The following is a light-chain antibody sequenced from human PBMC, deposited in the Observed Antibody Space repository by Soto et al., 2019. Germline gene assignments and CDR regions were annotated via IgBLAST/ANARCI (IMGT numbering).Light chain of an antibody. Sequence: EIVLTQSPGTLSLSPGERATLSCRASQSVSSSYLAWYQQKPGQAPRLLIYGASSRATGIPDRFSGSGSGTDFNLTISRLAPEDFAVYYCQQYGSSPTFGGGTKVEIK. V-gene: IGKV3-20*01. J-gene: IGKJ4*01. CDR2: GAS. CDR3: QQYGSSPT. CDR1: QSVSSSY.